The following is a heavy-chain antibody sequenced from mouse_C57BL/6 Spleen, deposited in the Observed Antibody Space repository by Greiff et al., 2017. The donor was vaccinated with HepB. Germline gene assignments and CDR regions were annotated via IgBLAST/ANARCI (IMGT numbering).Heavy chain of an antibody. CDR3: ASRGLGRGYFDY. D-gene: IGHD4-1*01. CDR1: GYTFTSYW. Sequence: QVQLQQPGAELVKPGASVKMSCKASGYTFTSYWITWVKQRPGQGLEWIGDIYPGSGSTNYNEKFKSKATLTVDTSSSTAYMQLSSLTSEDSAVYYCASRGLGRGYFDYWGQGTTLTVSS. J-gene: IGHJ2*01. CDR2: IYPGSGST. V-gene: IGHV1-55*01.